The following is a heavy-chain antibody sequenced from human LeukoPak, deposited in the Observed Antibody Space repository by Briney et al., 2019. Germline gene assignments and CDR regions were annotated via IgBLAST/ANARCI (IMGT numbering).Heavy chain of an antibody. CDR3: GRGDYYDSSGCDY. D-gene: IGHD3-22*01. CDR2: IIPIFGTA. Sequence: ASVRVSCKASGGTFSSYAISWVRQAPGQGLEWMGRIIPIFGTANYAQKFQGRVTITADKSTSTAYMELSSLRSEDTAVYYCGRGDYYDSSGCDYWGQGALVTVSS. CDR1: GGTFSSYA. V-gene: IGHV1-69*06. J-gene: IGHJ4*02.